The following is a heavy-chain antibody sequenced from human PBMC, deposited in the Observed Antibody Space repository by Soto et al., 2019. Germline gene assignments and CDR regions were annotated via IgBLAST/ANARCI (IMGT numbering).Heavy chain of an antibody. Sequence: GGSLRLSCAASGFTFSSCGMHWVRQAPGKGLEWVAVIWYDGSNKYYADSVKGRFTISRDNSKNTLYLQMNSLRAEDTSVYYGARDLHYYYGMDVWGQGTTVTVS. V-gene: IGHV3-33*01. J-gene: IGHJ6*02. CDR3: ARDLHYYYGMDV. CDR1: GFTFSSCG. CDR2: IWYDGSNK.